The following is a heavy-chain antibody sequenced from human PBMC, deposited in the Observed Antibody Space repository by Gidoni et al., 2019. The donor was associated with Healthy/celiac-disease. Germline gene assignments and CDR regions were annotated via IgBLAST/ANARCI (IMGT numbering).Heavy chain of an antibody. CDR2: ISSRSSYT. CDR3: ARDLLGSGSYGAADY. D-gene: IGHD3-10*01. V-gene: IGHV3-11*06. Sequence: QVQLVESGGGLVKPGGSLRLSCAASVFTFSDYYMSWIRQAPGKGLEWVSYISSRSSYTNYADSVKGRFTISRDNAKNSLYLQMNSLRAEDTAVYYCARDLLGSGSYGAADYWGQGTLVTVSS. J-gene: IGHJ4*02. CDR1: VFTFSDYY.